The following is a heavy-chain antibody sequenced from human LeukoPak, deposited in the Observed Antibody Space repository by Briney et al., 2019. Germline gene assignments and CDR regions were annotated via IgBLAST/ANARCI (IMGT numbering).Heavy chain of an antibody. V-gene: IGHV3-7*03. J-gene: IGHJ4*02. Sequence: GGSLRLSCAASRFTFSSYWMSWVRQVPGKGLEWVANIKQDGSGKYYVDSVKGRFTISRDNAKNSLYLQLNSLRAEDTAVYYCARARGGYDFDYWGQETLVTVSS. D-gene: IGHD5-12*01. CDR2: IKQDGSGK. CDR1: RFTFSSYW. CDR3: ARARGGYDFDY.